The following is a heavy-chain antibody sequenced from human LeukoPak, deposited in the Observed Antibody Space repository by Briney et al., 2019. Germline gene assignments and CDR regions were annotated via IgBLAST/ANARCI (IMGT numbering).Heavy chain of an antibody. CDR1: GFTFSSYA. J-gene: IGHJ6*02. D-gene: IGHD4-17*01. CDR2: ISGSGGST. V-gene: IGHV3-23*01. CDR3: AKADYGDYDNYYYYGMDV. Sequence: PGGSLRLSCAASGFTFSSYAMSWVRQAPGKGLEWVSAISGSGGSTYYADSVKGRFTISRDNSKNTLYLQMNSLRAEDTAVYYCAKADYGDYDNYYYYGMDVWGQGTTVTVSS.